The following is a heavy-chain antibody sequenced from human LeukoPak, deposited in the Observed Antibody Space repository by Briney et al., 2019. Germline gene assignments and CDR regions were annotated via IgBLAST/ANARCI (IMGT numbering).Heavy chain of an antibody. CDR3: ARCGGGSYLNWFDP. Sequence: GASVKVSCKASGYTFTGYYMQWVRQAPGQGLEWMGCVNPNSGGTNYAQKFQGRVTMTRDTSISTAYMELSRLRADETAVYYCARCGGGSYLNWFDPWGQGTLVTVSS. V-gene: IGHV1-2*02. CDR1: GYTFTGYY. CDR2: VNPNSGGT. D-gene: IGHD2-15*01. J-gene: IGHJ5*02.